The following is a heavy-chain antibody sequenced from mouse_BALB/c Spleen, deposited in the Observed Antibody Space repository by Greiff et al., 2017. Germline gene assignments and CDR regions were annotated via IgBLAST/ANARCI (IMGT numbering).Heavy chain of an antibody. J-gene: IGHJ2*01. D-gene: IGHD1-1*01. CDR2: IWAGGST. CDR3: ARDHYGSSYGYFDY. V-gene: IGHV2-9*02. Sequence: QVQLKQSGPGLVAPSQSLSITCTVSGFSLTSYGVHWVRQPPGKGLEWLGVIWAGGSTNYNSALKSRLSISKDNSKSQVFLKMNSLQTDDTARYYCARDHYGSSYGYFDYWGQGTTLTVSS. CDR1: GFSLTSYG.